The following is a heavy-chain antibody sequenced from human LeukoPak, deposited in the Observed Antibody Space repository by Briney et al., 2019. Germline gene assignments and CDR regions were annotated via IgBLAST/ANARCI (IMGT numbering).Heavy chain of an antibody. CDR1: AFPFSTYV. J-gene: IGHJ4*02. CDR2: ISGDGART. D-gene: IGHD1-1*01. CDR3: AKGGLTTTLHY. Sequence: GGSLRLSCAASAFPFSTYVMSWVRQAPGGGLEWISSISGDGARTYYTNSVKGRLTISRDNPKNTLFLPVNSLRVGDTAVYYCAKGGLTTTLHYWGQGTLVTVSS. V-gene: IGHV3-23*01.